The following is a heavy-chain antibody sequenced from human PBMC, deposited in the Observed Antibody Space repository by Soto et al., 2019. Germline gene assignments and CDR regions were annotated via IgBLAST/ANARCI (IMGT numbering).Heavy chain of an antibody. V-gene: IGHV4-39*01. D-gene: IGHD2-2*01. CDR3: ARLTACSSTSCYVEYYYYYMDV. CDR1: GGSISSSSYY. J-gene: IGHJ6*03. Sequence: SETLSLTCTVSGGSISSSSYYWGWIRQPPGKGLERIGSIYYSGSTYYKPSLKSRVTISVDTSKNQFSLKLSSVTAADTAVYYCARLTACSSTSCYVEYYYYYMDVWGKGTTVTVSS. CDR2: IYYSGST.